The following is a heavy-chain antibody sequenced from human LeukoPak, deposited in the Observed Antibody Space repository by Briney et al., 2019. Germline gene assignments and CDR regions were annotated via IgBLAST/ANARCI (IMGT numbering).Heavy chain of an antibody. CDR3: AKDMTIYGVAGQFDY. CDR2: IWYDGSNK. V-gene: IGHV3-33*06. Sequence: GRSLRLSCAASGFTFSSYGMHWVRQAPGKGLEWVAVIWYDGSNKYYADSVKGRFTISRDNSKNTLYLQMNSLRAEDTAVYYCAKDMTIYGVAGQFDYWGQGTLVTVSS. J-gene: IGHJ4*02. CDR1: GFTFSSYG. D-gene: IGHD6-19*01.